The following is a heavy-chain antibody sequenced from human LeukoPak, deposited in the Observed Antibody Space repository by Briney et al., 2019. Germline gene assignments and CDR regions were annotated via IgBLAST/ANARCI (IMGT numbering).Heavy chain of an antibody. Sequence: SETLSLTCAVYGGSFSGYYWSWIRQPPGKGLEWIGSIYYSGSTYYNPSLKSRVTISVDTSKNQFSLKVSSVTAADTAVYYCAGRKSSGYDLWGRGTLVTVSS. V-gene: IGHV4-34*01. J-gene: IGHJ2*01. CDR3: AGRKSSGYDL. D-gene: IGHD3-22*01. CDR1: GGSFSGYY. CDR2: IYYSGST.